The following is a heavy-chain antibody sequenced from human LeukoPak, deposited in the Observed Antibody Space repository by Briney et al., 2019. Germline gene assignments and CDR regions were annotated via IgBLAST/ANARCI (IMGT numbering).Heavy chain of an antibody. Sequence: GGSLRLSCSASGFTFSSYVMHWVRQAPGKGLEYDSAISSNGDSTYYADSVKGRFTISRDNSKNTLYLQMSSLRAEDTAVYYCLKGNLRGGNWYSPDHWGQGTLVTVSS. D-gene: IGHD2-21*01. CDR3: LKGNLRGGNWYSPDH. J-gene: IGHJ4*02. V-gene: IGHV3-64D*09. CDR1: GFTFSSYV. CDR2: ISSNGDST.